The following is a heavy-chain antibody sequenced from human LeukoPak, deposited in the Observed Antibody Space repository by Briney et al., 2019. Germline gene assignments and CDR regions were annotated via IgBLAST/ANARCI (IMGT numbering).Heavy chain of an antibody. V-gene: IGHV3-43*02. Sequence: GGSLRLSCAASGFTFDDYAMHWVRQAPGKGLEWVSLISGDGGSTYYADSVKGRFTISRDNSKNSLYLQMNSLRTEDTALYYCAKDILDCGGDCYPYGMDVWGQGTTVTVPS. CDR1: GFTFDDYA. CDR2: ISGDGGST. D-gene: IGHD2-21*01. J-gene: IGHJ6*02. CDR3: AKDILDCGGDCYPYGMDV.